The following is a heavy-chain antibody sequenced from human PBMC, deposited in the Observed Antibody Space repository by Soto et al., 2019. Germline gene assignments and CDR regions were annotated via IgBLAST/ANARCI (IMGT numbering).Heavy chain of an antibody. D-gene: IGHD3-3*02. CDR3: VRGQPHRITIFEVVIRSYDYGMDV. J-gene: IGHJ6*02. CDR2: INYRGSS. Sequence: SENLSLTCAVYGGSFSGYYWTWIRQTPGKGLEWIGEINYRGSSYYNPSLESRISMAVDTSKNQFSLKLRSVTAADTAVYFCVRGQPHRITIFEVVIRSYDYGMDVWGQGTTVTVSS. V-gene: IGHV4-34*01. CDR1: GGSFSGYY.